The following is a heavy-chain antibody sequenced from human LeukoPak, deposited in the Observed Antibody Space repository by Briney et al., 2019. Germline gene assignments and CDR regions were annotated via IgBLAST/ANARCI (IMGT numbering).Heavy chain of an antibody. CDR3: ARVRALVMAYYYYDMDV. D-gene: IGHD3-9*01. CDR2: IIPIFGTA. CDR1: GGTFSSYA. V-gene: IGHV1-69*13. Sequence: ASVKVSCKASGGTFSSYAISWVRQAPGQGLEWMGGIIPIFGTANYAQKFQGRVTITADESTSTAYMELSSLRSEDTAVYYCARVRALVMAYYYYDMDVWGQGTTVTVSS. J-gene: IGHJ6*02.